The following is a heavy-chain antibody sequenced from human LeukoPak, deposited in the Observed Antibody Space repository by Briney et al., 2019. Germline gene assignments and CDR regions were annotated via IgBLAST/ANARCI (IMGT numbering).Heavy chain of an antibody. CDR3: ARDPLEGGAFDI. D-gene: IGHD3-3*01. V-gene: IGHV3-30-3*01. J-gene: IGHJ3*02. CDR2: ISYDGSNK. Sequence: GGSLRLSCAASGFTFSSYAMHWVRQAPGKGLEWVAVISYDGSNKYYADSVKGRFTISRDNSKNTLYLQMNSLRAEDTAVYYCARDPLEGGAFDIWGQGTTVTVSS. CDR1: GFTFSSYA.